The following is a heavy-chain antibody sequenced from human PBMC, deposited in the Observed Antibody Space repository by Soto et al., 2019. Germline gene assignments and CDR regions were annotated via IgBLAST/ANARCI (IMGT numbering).Heavy chain of an antibody. J-gene: IGHJ2*01. CDR1: GYTVSSDG. CDR3: ARVITLPAERYGDHRDLNSVCTRRSSDL. V-gene: IGHV1-18*04. Sequence: VNASCKTAGYTVSSDGIRWARPAPGQGHEWMGWISAYNGNTNYAQKLQGRVTMTTATSTSTADMELRSLRSDDTPVYYCARVITLPAERYGDHRDLNSVCTRRSSDL. CDR2: ISAYNGNT. D-gene: IGHD4-17*01.